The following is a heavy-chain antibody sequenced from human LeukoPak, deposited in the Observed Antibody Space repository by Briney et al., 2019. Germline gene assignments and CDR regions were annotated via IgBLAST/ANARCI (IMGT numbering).Heavy chain of an antibody. V-gene: IGHV1-69*06. CDR3: ARGSGSSWTDGQYFDY. J-gene: IGHJ4*02. D-gene: IGHD6-13*01. CDR2: IIPIFGTA. Sequence: SVKVSCKASGGTFSSYAISWVRQAPGQGLEWMGGIIPIFGTANYAQKFQSRVTITADKSTSTAYMELSSLRSEDTAVYYCARGSGSSWTDGQYFDYWGQGTLVAVSS. CDR1: GGTFSSYA.